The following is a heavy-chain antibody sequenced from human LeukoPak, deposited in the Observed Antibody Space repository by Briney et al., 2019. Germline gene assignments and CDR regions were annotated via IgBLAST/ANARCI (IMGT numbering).Heavy chain of an antibody. J-gene: IGHJ4*02. D-gene: IGHD6-19*01. V-gene: IGHV3-7*01. CDR2: IKPDEGEK. CDR1: GFTFSSDW. Sequence: GGSLRLSCAASGFTFSSDWMIWVRQAPGKGLEWVANIKPDEGEKYYVDSVKGRFTISRDNAKNSLYLQMNSLRVEDTAVYYCARAPTFSGWFDYWGQGTLVTVSS. CDR3: ARAPTFSGWFDY.